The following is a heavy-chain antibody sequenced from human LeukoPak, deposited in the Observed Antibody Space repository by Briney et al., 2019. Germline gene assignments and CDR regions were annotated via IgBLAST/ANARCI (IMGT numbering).Heavy chain of an antibody. CDR1: GFTFSDYY. V-gene: IGHV3-11*04. CDR2: IGSSGRTI. Sequence: PGGSLRLSCAASGFTFSDYYMSWIRQAPGKGLEWVSYIGSSGRTIYYADSVKGRFTISRDNAKNSLYLQMNSLRAEDTAVYYCAGNYDILTGSPYFDYWGQGTLVTVPS. D-gene: IGHD3-9*01. J-gene: IGHJ4*02. CDR3: AGNYDILTGSPYFDY.